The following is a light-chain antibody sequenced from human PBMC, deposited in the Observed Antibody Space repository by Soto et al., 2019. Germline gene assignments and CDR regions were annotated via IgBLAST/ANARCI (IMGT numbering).Light chain of an antibody. CDR1: QGLSSD. V-gene: IGKV1-9*01. Sequence: DIQLTQSPSFLSASVGDRVTITCRASQGLSSDLAWYQQKPGKAPKLLIYAASTLQSGVPSRFSGSGSGTEFTLTISSLKPEDFATYYCQQLNSYPITLGQGTRLEIK. CDR2: AAS. CDR3: QQLNSYPIT. J-gene: IGKJ5*01.